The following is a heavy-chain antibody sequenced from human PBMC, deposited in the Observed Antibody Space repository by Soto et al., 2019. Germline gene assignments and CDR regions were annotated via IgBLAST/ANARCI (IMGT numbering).Heavy chain of an antibody. V-gene: IGHV3-33*01. CDR2: LWYDGSRE. CDR3: ARVPRFDTWYFDY. CDR1: GFSFNTHV. D-gene: IGHD2-2*02. Sequence: QVQLVESGGGVVQPGRSLRLSCAASGFSFNTHVIHWIRQAPGKGLEWVAVLWYDGSREYYADSVKGRFTISRDNSKNMMYLQMDNLRVEDTAVYYCARVPRFDTWYFDYWGQGTLATVSS. J-gene: IGHJ4*02.